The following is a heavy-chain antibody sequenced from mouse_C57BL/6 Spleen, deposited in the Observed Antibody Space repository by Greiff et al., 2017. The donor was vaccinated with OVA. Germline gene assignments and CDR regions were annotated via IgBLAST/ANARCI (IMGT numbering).Heavy chain of an antibody. Sequence: QVQLQQSGAELAKPGSSVKLSCKASGYTFTSYWMHWVKQRPGQGLEWIGNINPSSGYTKYNQKFKDKATLTADKSSSTAYMQLSSLTYEDSAVYYCARGDCDCDGGAGFADWGKGTLVTVAT. J-gene: IGHJ3*01. V-gene: IGHV1-7*01. CDR2: INPSSGYT. CDR3: ARGDCDCDGGAGFAD. CDR1: GYTFTSYW. D-gene: IGHD2-4*01.